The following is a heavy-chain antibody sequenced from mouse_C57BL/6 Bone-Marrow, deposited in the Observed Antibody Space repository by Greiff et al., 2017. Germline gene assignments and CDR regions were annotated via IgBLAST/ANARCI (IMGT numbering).Heavy chain of an antibody. CDR2: IYPGSGNT. Sequence: LVESGAELVRPGASVKLSCKASGYTFTDYYINWVKQRPGQGLEWIARIYPGSGNTYYNEKFKGKATLTAEKSSSTAYMQLSSLTSEDSAVYFCARQRGLRSYFDYWGQGTTLTVSS. V-gene: IGHV1-76*01. D-gene: IGHD1-1*01. CDR3: ARQRGLRSYFDY. J-gene: IGHJ2*01. CDR1: GYTFTDYY.